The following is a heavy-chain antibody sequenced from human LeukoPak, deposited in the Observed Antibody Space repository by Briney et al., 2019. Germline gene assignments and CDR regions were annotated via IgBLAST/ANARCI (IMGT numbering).Heavy chain of an antibody. J-gene: IGHJ4*02. CDR3: ARHVWLTGDPNLDY. D-gene: IGHD7-27*01. CDR2: IYYSGTHT. V-gene: IGHV4-59*01. CDR1: GDTISHYW. Sequence: SETLSLTCTVSGDTISHYWWAWIRQPPGKGLEWIGYIYYSGTHTSYNPSLKSRVTISMDTSRNQFSLKLFSVTAADTAVYYCARHVWLTGDPNLDYWGQGTLVTVSS.